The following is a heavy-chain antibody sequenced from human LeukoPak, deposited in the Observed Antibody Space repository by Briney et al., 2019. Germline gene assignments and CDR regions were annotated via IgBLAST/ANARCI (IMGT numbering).Heavy chain of an antibody. V-gene: IGHV1-2*02. CDR1: RYTFTNYY. CDR2: IKPNSGT. D-gene: IGHD2-21*02. CDR3: ARTLTAGGAR. Sequence: ASVEVPCKASRYTFTNYYVHWVRQASRQALEWMGWIKPNSGTNYAQRFQGRVTMTGDTSISTAYMELSSLRSDDTAVYYCARTLTAGGARWGQGTLVTVSS. J-gene: IGHJ4*02.